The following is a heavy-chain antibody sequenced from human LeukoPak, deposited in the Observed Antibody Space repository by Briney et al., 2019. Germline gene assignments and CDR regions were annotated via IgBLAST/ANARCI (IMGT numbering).Heavy chain of an antibody. D-gene: IGHD2/OR15-2a*01. CDR2: ISGTGNAE. CDR3: ARDYVYAFDY. CDR1: GFSFSSYS. Sequence: GGSLRLSCAASGFSFSSYSINWVRQAPGKGLEWVSYISGTGNAEHYTDSVKGRFTISRDNAKNALYLQMNSLRAEDTAVYFCARDYVYAFDYWGQGTLVTVSS. V-gene: IGHV3-48*01. J-gene: IGHJ4*02.